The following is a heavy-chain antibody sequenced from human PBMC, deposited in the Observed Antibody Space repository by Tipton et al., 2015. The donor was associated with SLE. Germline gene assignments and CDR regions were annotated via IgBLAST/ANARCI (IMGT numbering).Heavy chain of an antibody. J-gene: IGHJ3*02. CDR3: ARDRGRGAFDI. D-gene: IGHD3-10*01. CDR2: INHSGST. Sequence: GLVKPSETLSLTCAVYGGSFSGYYWSWIRQPPGKGLEWIGEINHSGSTNYNPSLKSRVTISVDTSKNQFSLKLSSVTPEDTAVYYCARDRGRGAFDIWGQGTMVTVSS. CDR1: GGSFSGYY. V-gene: IGHV4-34*01.